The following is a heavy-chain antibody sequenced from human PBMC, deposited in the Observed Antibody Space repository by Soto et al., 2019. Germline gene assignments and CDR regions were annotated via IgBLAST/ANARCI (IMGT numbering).Heavy chain of an antibody. D-gene: IGHD4-17*01. Sequence: QITLKESGPTLVKPTQTLTLTCTFSGFSLSTTGVGVGWIRQPPGKTLEWLALIYWDDDKRYSPSLESRRTITKDTSKNQVVLTMTIMDPLDTATYYGAHSDYSRPLDSWGQGTLVTVSS. CDR3: AHSDYSRPLDS. CDR1: GFSLSTTGVG. V-gene: IGHV2-5*02. CDR2: IYWDDDK. J-gene: IGHJ4*02.